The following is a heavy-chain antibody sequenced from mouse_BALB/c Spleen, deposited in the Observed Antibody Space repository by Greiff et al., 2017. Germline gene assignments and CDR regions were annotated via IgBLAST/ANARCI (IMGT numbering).Heavy chain of an antibody. CDR2: ISDGGSYT. V-gene: IGHV5-4*02. Sequence: EVKVVESGGGLVKPGGSLKLSCAASGFTFSDYYMYWVRQTPEKRLEWVATISDGGSYTYYPDSVKGRFTISRDNAKNNLYLQMSSLKSEDTAMYYCASSDWGGFAYWGQGTLVTVSA. D-gene: IGHD4-1*01. CDR1: GFTFSDYY. CDR3: ASSDWGGFAY. J-gene: IGHJ3*01.